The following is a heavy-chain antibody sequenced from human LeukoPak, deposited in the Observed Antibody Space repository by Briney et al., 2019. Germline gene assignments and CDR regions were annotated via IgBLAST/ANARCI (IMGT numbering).Heavy chain of an antibody. D-gene: IGHD3-22*01. CDR1: GFSFSSYG. CDR3: AKGSSTYYYDSSGLLDY. J-gene: IGHJ4*02. V-gene: IGHV3-30*02. Sequence: GGSLRLSCAASGFSFSSYGMHWVRQAPGKGLEWVAFIRYDVNNKYYTDSVKGRFTISRDNSKNTLYLQMNSLRAEDTAVYFCAKGSSTYYYDSSGLLDYWGQGTLVTVSS. CDR2: IRYDVNNK.